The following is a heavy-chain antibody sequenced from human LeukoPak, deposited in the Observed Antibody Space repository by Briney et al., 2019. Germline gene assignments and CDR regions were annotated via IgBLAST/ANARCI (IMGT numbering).Heavy chain of an antibody. D-gene: IGHD2-2*01. CDR2: MNPNSGNT. Sequence: ASVKVSCKASGYTFTSYDINWVRQATGQGLEWMGWMNPNSGNTGYAQKFQGRVTMTRNTSISTAYMELSSLRSEGTAVYYCARGTREGDIVVVPAAMRNWFDPWGQGTLVTVSS. J-gene: IGHJ5*02. CDR1: GYTFTSYD. CDR3: ARGTREGDIVVVPAAMRNWFDP. V-gene: IGHV1-8*01.